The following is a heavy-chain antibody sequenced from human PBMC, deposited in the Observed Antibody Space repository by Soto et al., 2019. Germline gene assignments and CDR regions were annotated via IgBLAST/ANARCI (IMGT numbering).Heavy chain of an antibody. J-gene: IGHJ4*02. Sequence: PSETLSLTCAVYGGSFSGYYWSWIRQPPGKGLEWIGEINHSGSTNYNPSLKSRVTISVDTSKNQFSLKLSSVTAADTAVYYCASSVVNVVTYYYGSGSLPFVYWGQGTLVTVSS. D-gene: IGHD3-10*01. CDR3: ASSVVNVVTYYYGSGSLPFVY. CDR1: GGSFSGYY. CDR2: INHSGST. V-gene: IGHV4-34*01.